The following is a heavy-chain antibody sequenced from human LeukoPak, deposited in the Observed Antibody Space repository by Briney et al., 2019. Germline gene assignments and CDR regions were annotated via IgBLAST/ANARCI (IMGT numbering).Heavy chain of an antibody. V-gene: IGHV3-20*04. CDR3: VKDREYSGYDSSGAFDS. CDR1: GFTFDDYG. J-gene: IGHJ3*02. D-gene: IGHD5-12*01. Sequence: GGSLRLSCAASGFTFDDYGMSWVRQAPGKGLEWVSGINWNGGSTGYADSVKGRFTISRDNAKSSLYLQMNSLRPEDTALYFCVKDREYSGYDSSGAFDSCGQGTMVTVSS. CDR2: INWNGGST.